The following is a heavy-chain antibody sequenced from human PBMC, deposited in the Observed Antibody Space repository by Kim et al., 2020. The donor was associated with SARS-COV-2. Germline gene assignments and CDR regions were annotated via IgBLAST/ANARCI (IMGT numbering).Heavy chain of an antibody. CDR1: GFTFSTYA. V-gene: IGHV3-23*01. J-gene: IGHJ6*02. CDR3: AKMVIVGGYNYVYYYAMDV. CDR2: ISGGALNK. D-gene: IGHD2-21*01. Sequence: GGSLRLSCVASGFTFSTYAMRWVRQAPGKGLEWVSVISGGALNKFYADSVRGRFTISRDNSNNMLYLQMNSLRDEDTALYYCAKMVIVGGYNYVYYYAMDVWGQGTTVTVSS.